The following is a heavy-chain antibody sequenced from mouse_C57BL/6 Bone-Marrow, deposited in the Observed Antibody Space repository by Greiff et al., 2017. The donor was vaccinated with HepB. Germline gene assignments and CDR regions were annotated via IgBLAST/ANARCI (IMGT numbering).Heavy chain of an antibody. D-gene: IGHD1-1*01. J-gene: IGHJ1*03. CDR1: GYTFTTYP. V-gene: IGHV1-47*01. Sequence: QVQLKESGAELVKPGASVKMSCKASGYTFTTYPIEWMKQNHGKSLEWIGNFHPYNDDTKYNEKFKGKATLTVEKSSSTVYLELSRLTSDDSAVYYCARGSSYERYFDVWGTGTTVTVSS. CDR3: ARGSSYERYFDV. CDR2: FHPYNDDT.